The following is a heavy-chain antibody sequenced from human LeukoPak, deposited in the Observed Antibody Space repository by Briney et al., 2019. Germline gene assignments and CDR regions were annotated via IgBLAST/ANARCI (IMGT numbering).Heavy chain of an antibody. CDR3: ARSSIAAPVSWFDP. CDR1: GGSISSYY. D-gene: IGHD6-6*01. V-gene: IGHV4-59*12. Sequence: SETLSLTCTVSGGSISSYYWSWIRQPPGKGLEWIGYIYHSGSTYYNPSLKSRVTISVDRSKNQFSLKLSSVTAADTAVYYCARSSIAAPVSWFDPWGQGTLVTVSS. J-gene: IGHJ5*02. CDR2: IYHSGST.